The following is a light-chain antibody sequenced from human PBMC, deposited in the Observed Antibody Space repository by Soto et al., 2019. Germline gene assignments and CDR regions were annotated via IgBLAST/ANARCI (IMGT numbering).Light chain of an antibody. V-gene: IGLV1-44*01. J-gene: IGLJ1*01. CDR2: TND. Sequence: QSVLTQPPSASGTPGQRVTISCSGSSSNIESNTVYWYQQLPGMAPRLLIHTNDRRPSGVPDRFSGSKSGTSASLAISGLQSEDEADYYCLAWDDSLNGNLFGTGTKFTVL. CDR3: LAWDDSLNGNL. CDR1: SSNIESNT.